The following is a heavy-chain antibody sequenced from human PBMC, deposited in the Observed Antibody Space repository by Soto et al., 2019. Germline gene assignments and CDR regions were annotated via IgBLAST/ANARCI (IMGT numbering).Heavy chain of an antibody. CDR1: GFTFSSYG. V-gene: IGHV3-30*18. CDR3: AKDAYAHSRYYYYYGMDV. CDR2: ISYDGSNK. D-gene: IGHD3-22*01. J-gene: IGHJ6*02. Sequence: QVQLVESGGGVVQPGRSLRLSCAASGFTFSSYGMHWVRQAPGKGLEWVAVISYDGSNKYYADSVKGRFTISRDNSKNTLYLQMNSLRAEDTAVYYCAKDAYAHSRYYYYYGMDVWGQGTTVTVSS.